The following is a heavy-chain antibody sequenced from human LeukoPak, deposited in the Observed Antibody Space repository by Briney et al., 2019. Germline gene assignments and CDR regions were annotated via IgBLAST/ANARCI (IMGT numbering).Heavy chain of an antibody. D-gene: IGHD5-18*01. Sequence: LRLSCAASGFTFSSYAMSWVRQHPGKGLEWIGYIYYSGSTYYNPSLKSRVTISVDTSKNQFSLKLSSVTAADTAVYYCARFGKGYSYGYDYFDYWGQGTLVTVSS. CDR2: IYYSGST. V-gene: IGHV4-31*02. CDR3: ARFGKGYSYGYDYFDY. CDR1: GFTFSSYA. J-gene: IGHJ4*02.